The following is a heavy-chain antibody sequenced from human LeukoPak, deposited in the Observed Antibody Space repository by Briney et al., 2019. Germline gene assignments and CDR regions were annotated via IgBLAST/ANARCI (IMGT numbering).Heavy chain of an antibody. V-gene: IGHV1-18*01. CDR3: ARVGYCSSTSCLGTYFDY. CDR2: ISTYNGNT. D-gene: IGHD2-2*03. J-gene: IGHJ4*02. CDR1: GYTFTSYG. Sequence: GASVKVSCKASGYTFTSYGISWVRQAPGQGLEWMGWISTYNGNTNYAQKLQGRVTMTTDTSTSTAYMELRSLRSDDTAVYYCARVGYCSSTSCLGTYFDYWGQGTLVTVSS.